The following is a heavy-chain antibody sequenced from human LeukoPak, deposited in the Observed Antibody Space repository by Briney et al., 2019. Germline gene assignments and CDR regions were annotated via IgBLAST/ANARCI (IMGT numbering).Heavy chain of an antibody. D-gene: IGHD3-9*01. Sequence: GASVKVSCKASGGTFSSYAISWVRQAPGQGLEWMGWISAYNGNTNYAQKLQGRVTMTTDTSTSTAYMELRSLRSDDTAVYYCARDILTGYYVRQDAFDIWGQGTMVTVSS. J-gene: IGHJ3*02. CDR2: ISAYNGNT. V-gene: IGHV1-18*01. CDR1: GGTFSSYA. CDR3: ARDILTGYYVRQDAFDI.